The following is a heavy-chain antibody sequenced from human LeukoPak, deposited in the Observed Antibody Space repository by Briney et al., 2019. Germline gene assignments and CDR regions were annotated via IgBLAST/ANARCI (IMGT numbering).Heavy chain of an antibody. J-gene: IGHJ4*02. V-gene: IGHV3-21*01. CDR2: ISSESTNI. Sequence: GGSLRLSCAASGFNFNIYGMNWVRQAPGKGLEWVSSISSESTNIYYTDSVEGRFTIARDNAKNSLYLQMNSLIPEDTAVYYCSRDGSGSGDVWGQGTLVTVSS. CDR3: SRDGSGSGDV. CDR1: GFNFNIYG. D-gene: IGHD2-21*02.